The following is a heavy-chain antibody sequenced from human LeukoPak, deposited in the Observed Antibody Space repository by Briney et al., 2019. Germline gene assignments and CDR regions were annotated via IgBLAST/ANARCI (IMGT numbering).Heavy chain of an antibody. D-gene: IGHD5-18*01. CDR3: AGGYSYGSTYYYMDV. CDR2: IYTSGST. Sequence: PSQTLSLTCTVSGGSISSGSCYWSWIRQPAGKGLEWIGRIYTSGSTNYNPSLKSRVTISVDTSKNQFSLKLSSVTAADTAVYYCAGGYSYGSTYYYMDVWGKGTTVTISS. V-gene: IGHV4-61*02. CDR1: GGSISSGSCY. J-gene: IGHJ6*03.